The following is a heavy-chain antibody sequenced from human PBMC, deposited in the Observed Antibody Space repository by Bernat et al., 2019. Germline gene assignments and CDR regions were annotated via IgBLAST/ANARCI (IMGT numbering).Heavy chain of an antibody. J-gene: IGHJ4*02. CDR2: IWYDGSNK. D-gene: IGHD2-21*02. CDR3: ARSGGVTRLAYYFDY. CDR1: GFTFSSYG. Sequence: QVQLVESGGGVVQPGRSLRLSCAASGFTFSSYGMHWVRQAPGKGLEWVAVIWYDGSNKYYADSVKGRFTISRDNSKNTLYLQMNSLRDEDTAVYYCARSGGVTRLAYYFDYWGQGTLVTVSS. V-gene: IGHV3-33*01.